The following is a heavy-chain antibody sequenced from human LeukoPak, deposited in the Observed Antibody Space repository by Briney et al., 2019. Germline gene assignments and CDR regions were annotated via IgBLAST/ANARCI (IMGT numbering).Heavy chain of an antibody. V-gene: IGHV4-34*01. CDR3: AGDGDYDWYFDL. D-gene: IGHD4-17*01. CDR2: INHSGST. CDR1: GGSFSGYY. J-gene: IGHJ2*01. Sequence: SETLSLTCAVYGGSFSGYYWSWIRQPPGRGLEWIGEINHSGSTNYNPSLKSRVTISVDTSKNQFSLKLSSVTAADTAVYYCAGDGDYDWYFDLWDRGTLVTVSS.